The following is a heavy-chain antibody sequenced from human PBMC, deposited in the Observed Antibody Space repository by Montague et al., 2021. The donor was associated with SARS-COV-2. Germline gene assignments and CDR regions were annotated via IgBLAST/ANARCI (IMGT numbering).Heavy chain of an antibody. CDR2: ISYDGSNK. V-gene: IGHV3-30*04. J-gene: IGHJ6*03. Sequence: SLRLSCAASGFTFSSYAMHWVRQAPGKGLEWVAAISYDGSNKYYADSVKGRFTISRDNSKNTLYLQMNSLRAEDTAVYYCARDATYYDILTGYPAFDYYYYYYMDVWGKGTTVTVSS. CDR1: GFTFSSYA. D-gene: IGHD3-9*01. CDR3: ARDATYYDILTGYPAFDYYYYYYMDV.